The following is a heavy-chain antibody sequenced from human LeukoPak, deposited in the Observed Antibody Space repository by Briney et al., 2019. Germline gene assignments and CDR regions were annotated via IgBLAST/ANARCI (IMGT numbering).Heavy chain of an antibody. CDR3: AREAYSSSRDAFDI. CDR1: GGPIHSSSYY. V-gene: IGHV4-39*07. D-gene: IGHD6-13*01. CDR2: IYYSGST. Sequence: KPSETLSLTCTVSGGPIHSSSYYWGWIRQPPGKGLEWIGSIYYSGSTYYNPSLKSRVTISVDTSKNQFSLKLSSVTAADTAVYYCAREAYSSSRDAFDIWGQGTMVTVSS. J-gene: IGHJ3*02.